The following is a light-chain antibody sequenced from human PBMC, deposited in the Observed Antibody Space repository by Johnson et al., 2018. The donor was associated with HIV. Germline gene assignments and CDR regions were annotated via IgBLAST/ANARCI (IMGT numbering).Light chain of an antibody. CDR3: ATWDTSLSTGGV. V-gene: IGLV1-51*02. Sequence: QSVLTQPPSVSAAPGQRVTISCSGASSTFGNSYISWYQLLPESPPKLLVFKNNERPSGIPDRFSGSNSGTSATLDITGLQTGDEADYYCATWDTSLSTGGVFGTGTKVTVL. CDR2: KNN. J-gene: IGLJ1*01. CDR1: SSTFGNSY.